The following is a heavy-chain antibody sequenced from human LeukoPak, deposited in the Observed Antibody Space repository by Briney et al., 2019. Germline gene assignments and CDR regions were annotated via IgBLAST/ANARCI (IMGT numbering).Heavy chain of an antibody. J-gene: IGHJ2*01. V-gene: IGHV3-21*01. CDR1: EFTFSSYS. CDR3: ARIYYDSSGYYYYFDL. Sequence: GGSLRLSCAASEFTFSSYSMNWVRQAPGKGLEWVASISSSSSYIYYADSVKGRFTISRDNAKNSLYLQMNSLRAEDTAVYYCARIYYDSSGYYYYFDLWGRGTLVTVSS. CDR2: ISSSSSYI. D-gene: IGHD3-22*01.